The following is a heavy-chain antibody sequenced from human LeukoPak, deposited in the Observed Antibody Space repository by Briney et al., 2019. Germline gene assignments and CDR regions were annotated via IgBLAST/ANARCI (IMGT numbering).Heavy chain of an antibody. CDR2: MNPNGGGT. D-gene: IGHD6-6*01. V-gene: IGHV1-2*06. CDR3: ERAATEAGRPVYYYNYYLDD. Sequence: ASVKVSCKASGYTFTGYYMHLLRQAPGQGLEWRGRMNPNGGGTNYAQKFQGRVTMTRDTSISTVCMKLSRLRSDDTAVQNCERAATEAGRPVYYYNYYLDDWGKGTTVTVSS. CDR1: GYTFTGYY. J-gene: IGHJ6*03.